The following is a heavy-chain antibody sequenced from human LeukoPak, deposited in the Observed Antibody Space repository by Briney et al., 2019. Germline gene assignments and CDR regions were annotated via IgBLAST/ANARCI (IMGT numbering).Heavy chain of an antibody. CDR1: GFTFSSYA. Sequence: GRSLRLSCAASGFTFSSYAMHWVRQAPGKGLEWVAVISYDGSNKYYADSVKGRFTISRDNSKNTLYLQMNSLRADDTAVYYCARVSRFSGIAVADLDYWGQGTLVTVSS. V-gene: IGHV3-30*04. CDR3: ARVSRFSGIAVADLDY. CDR2: ISYDGSNK. J-gene: IGHJ4*02. D-gene: IGHD6-19*01.